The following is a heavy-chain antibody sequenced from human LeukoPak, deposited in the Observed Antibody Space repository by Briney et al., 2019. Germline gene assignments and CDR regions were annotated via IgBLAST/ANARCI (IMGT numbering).Heavy chain of an antibody. Sequence: HPGGSLRLSCAASGFTFSSYSMNWVRQAPGKGLEWLSYISKSSSTIYYADSVKGRFTISRDSAKNSLYLQMNRLRAEDTAVYYCARDHDYSFDYWGQGTLVTVSS. CDR2: ISKSSSTI. J-gene: IGHJ4*02. CDR1: GFTFSSYS. CDR3: ARDHDYSFDY. V-gene: IGHV3-48*01. D-gene: IGHD3-16*01.